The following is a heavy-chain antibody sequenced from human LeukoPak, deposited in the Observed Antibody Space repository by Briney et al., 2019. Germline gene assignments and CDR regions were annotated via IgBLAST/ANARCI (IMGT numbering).Heavy chain of an antibody. V-gene: IGHV1-69*05. CDR1: GGTFSSYA. CDR3: ARGDSYGDPGGFFDY. CDR2: IIPIFGTA. Sequence: SVKVSCKAAGGTFSSYAISWVRQAPGQGLDWMGRIIPIFGTANYAQKFQGRVTITTDESTSTAYMELSSLRSEDTAVYYCARGDSYGDPGGFFDYWGQGTLVTVSS. J-gene: IGHJ4*02. D-gene: IGHD4-17*01.